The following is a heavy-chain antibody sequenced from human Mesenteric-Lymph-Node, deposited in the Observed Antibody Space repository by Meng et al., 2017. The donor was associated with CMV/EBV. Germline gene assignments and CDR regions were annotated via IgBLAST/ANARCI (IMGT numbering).Heavy chain of an antibody. CDR1: GGSISSNTYY. J-gene: IGHJ4*02. CDR2: TYYSGST. Sequence: SETLSLTCTVSGGSISSNTYYWGWIRQPPGKGLEWIGSTYYSGSTYYNPSLKSRVTISVDTSKNQFSLKLSSVTAADTVVYYCARGLAAVAGYSDYWGQGTLVTVSS. CDR3: ARGLAAVAGYSDY. V-gene: IGHV4-39*07. D-gene: IGHD6-19*01.